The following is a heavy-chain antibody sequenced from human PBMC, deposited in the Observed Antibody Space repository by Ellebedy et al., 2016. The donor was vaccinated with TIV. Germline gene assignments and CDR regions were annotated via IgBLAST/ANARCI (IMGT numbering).Heavy chain of an antibody. CDR3: ARRGTFPHYDFWSGYFDI. D-gene: IGHD3-3*01. J-gene: IGHJ3*02. V-gene: IGHV4-39*01. CDR1: GDSISTSSHY. Sequence: SETVSLTXNVSGDSISTSSHYWAWLRPSPGKGLEWIASMHSGGSTYSNPSLNGQVSISVDTSKNQFYLNVNSATAAHAAVYYCARRGTFPHYDFWSGYFDIWGLGTKVTVSS. CDR2: MHSGGST.